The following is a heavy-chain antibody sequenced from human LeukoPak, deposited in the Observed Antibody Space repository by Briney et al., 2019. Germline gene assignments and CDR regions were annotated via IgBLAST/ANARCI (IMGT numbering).Heavy chain of an antibody. CDR1: GFTFDDYA. D-gene: IGHD2-15*01. J-gene: IGHJ3*02. CDR2: ISWNSGSI. Sequence: GRSLRLSCAASGFTFDDYAMHWVWQAPGKGLEWVSGISWNSGSIGYADSVKGRFTISRDNAKNSLYLQMNSLRAEDTALYYCAKGNVVVVAATAFDIWGQGTLVTVSS. CDR3: AKGNVVVVAATAFDI. V-gene: IGHV3-9*01.